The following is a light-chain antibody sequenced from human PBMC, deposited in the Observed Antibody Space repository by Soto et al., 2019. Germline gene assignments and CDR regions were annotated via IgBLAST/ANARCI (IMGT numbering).Light chain of an antibody. CDR1: QSVNSNY. V-gene: IGKV3-15*01. J-gene: IGKJ5*01. Sequence: EIVFSEYPGTLSLCPGERATLSCRASQSVNSNYLAWYQQKPGQAPRLLMYGASTRATGIPARFSGSGSGTEFTLIISSLQSEDFAVYHCQQYNAWPPLLGQGTRLEIK. CDR2: GAS. CDR3: QQYNAWPPL.